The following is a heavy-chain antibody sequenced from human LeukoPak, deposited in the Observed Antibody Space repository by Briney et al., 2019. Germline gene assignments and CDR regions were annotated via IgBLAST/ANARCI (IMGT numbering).Heavy chain of an antibody. J-gene: IGHJ6*02. V-gene: IGHV6-1*01. CDR3: ARVVREGGSGVRYYYYGMDV. CDR2: TYYRSKWYN. CDR1: GDSVSSNSAA. D-gene: IGHD2-15*01. Sequence: SQTLSLTCAISGDSVSSNSAAWNWIRQSPSRGLEWLGRTYYRSKWYNDYAVSVKSRITINPDTSKNQFSLQLNSVTPEDTAVYYCARVVREGGSGVRYYYYGMDVWGQGTTVTVSS.